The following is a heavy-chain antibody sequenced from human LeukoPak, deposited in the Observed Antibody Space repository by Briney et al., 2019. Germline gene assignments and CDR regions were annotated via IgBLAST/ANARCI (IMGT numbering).Heavy chain of an antibody. V-gene: IGHV3-11*01. CDR2: IGSSENII. CDR1: GFTVNDYY. D-gene: IGHD6-19*01. Sequence: GGSLRLSCAASGFTVNDYYMSWIRQAPGKGLEWVSDIGSSENIISYANSVKGRFAISGDIAKNTLYLQMNSLRAEDTAVYYCAREAVAGAFDSWGQGTLVTVSS. CDR3: AREAVAGAFDS. J-gene: IGHJ4*02.